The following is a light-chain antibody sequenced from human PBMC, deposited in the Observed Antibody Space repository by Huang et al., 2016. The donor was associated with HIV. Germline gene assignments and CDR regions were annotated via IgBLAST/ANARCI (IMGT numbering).Light chain of an antibody. CDR1: QGISGW. CDR2: KAS. CDR3: QQYHSYST. J-gene: IGKJ2*01. Sequence: DIQMTQSPSTLSASVGDSVTITCRASQGISGWLAWYQQKPGTAPKLLIYKASSLESGVPSRVSGSGSGTEFTLTISRLQPDDLATYYCQQYHSYSTFGQGTKLEIK. V-gene: IGKV1-5*03.